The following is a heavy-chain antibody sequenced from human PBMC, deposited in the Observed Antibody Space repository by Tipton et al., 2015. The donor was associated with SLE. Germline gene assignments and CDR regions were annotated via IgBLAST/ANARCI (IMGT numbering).Heavy chain of an antibody. CDR2: IYPGGGT. V-gene: IGHV3-66*01. Sequence: SLRLSCSASGFTASSNYMGWVRQAPGEGLEWVSLIYPGGGTSYADSVKGRFTISRDTSKNTLYLQMNSLRVEETALYYCTRDLSGSYTHNWYFVLWGRGTLVTVSS. CDR1: GFTASSNY. D-gene: IGHD3-16*01. J-gene: IGHJ2*01. CDR3: TRDLSGSYTHNWYFVL.